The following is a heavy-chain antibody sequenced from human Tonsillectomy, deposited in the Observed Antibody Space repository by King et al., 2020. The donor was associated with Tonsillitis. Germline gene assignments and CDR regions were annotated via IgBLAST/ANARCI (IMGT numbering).Heavy chain of an antibody. D-gene: IGHD3-22*01. CDR1: GFSFSEHD. V-gene: IGHV3-21*01. CDR3: ARDKGAGYYDSGRGAFDV. Sequence: VQLVESGGGLVKPGGSLRLSCATSGFSFSEHDMKWVRQAPGKGVEGVSSINSNSKYIKYADSVKGRFTNSRDNAKSSLYLQIDSLRAEDTAVYYCARDKGAGYYDSGRGAFDVWGQGTTVTVSS. J-gene: IGHJ3*01. CDR2: INSNSKYI.